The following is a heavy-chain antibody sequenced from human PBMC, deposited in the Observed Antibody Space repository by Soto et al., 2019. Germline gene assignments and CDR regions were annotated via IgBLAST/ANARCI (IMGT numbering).Heavy chain of an antibody. D-gene: IGHD2-15*01. CDR1: GFTFSSYA. CDR3: ASVGGIVVVVAAPDSNNWFDP. V-gene: IGHV3-23*01. CDR2: ISGSGGST. J-gene: IGHJ5*02. Sequence: EVQLLESGGGLVQPGGSLRLSCAAPGFTFSSYAMSWVRQAPGKGLEWVSAISGSGGSTYYADSVKGRFTISRDNSKNTLYLQMNSLRAEDTAVYYCASVGGIVVVVAAPDSNNWFDPWGQGTLVTVSS.